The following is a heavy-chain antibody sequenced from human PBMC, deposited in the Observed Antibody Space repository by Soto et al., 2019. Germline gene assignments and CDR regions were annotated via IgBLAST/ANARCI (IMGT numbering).Heavy chain of an antibody. D-gene: IGHD6-19*01. Sequence: QVQLQESGPGLVKPSQTLSLTCTVSGGSISSGGYYWSWIRQHPGKGLEWIGYIYYSGSTYYNPYLKRRVTISVDTCKNQFSLKLSSVHAADTAVYYWARVIAVAGFSDWFDPWGQGTLVTVSS. V-gene: IGHV4-31*03. CDR1: GGSISSGGYY. CDR3: ARVIAVAGFSDWFDP. J-gene: IGHJ5*02. CDR2: IYYSGST.